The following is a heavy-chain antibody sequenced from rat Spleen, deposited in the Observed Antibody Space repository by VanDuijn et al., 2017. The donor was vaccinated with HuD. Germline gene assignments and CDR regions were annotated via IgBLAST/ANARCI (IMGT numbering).Heavy chain of an antibody. CDR2: ITTDGGNA. CDR3: GKAMNYYSTYPFYVMVA. J-gene: IGHJ4*01. Sequence: EVQLVETGGGLVQPGRSLKLSCVASGFTFSGYWMYWLRQAPKKGLEWVASITTDGGNAYYRDSVKGRFTISRDNAENAVYLQMNSLRSEDTATYYCGKAMNYYSTYPFYVMVASDKGKSGTV. V-gene: IGHV5-58*01. CDR1: GFTFSGYW. D-gene: IGHD1-2*01.